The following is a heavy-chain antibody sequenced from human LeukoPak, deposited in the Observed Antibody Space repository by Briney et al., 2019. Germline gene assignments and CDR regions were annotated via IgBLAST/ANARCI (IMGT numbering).Heavy chain of an antibody. CDR2: INPSGGST. CDR1: GYTFTSYY. Sequence: ASVKVSCKAFGYTFTSYYMHWVRQAPGQGLEWMGIINPSGGSTSYAQKFQGRVTMSRDTSTSTVYMELSSLRSEDTAVHYCAREMTTVNLVMRVNDYWGQGTLVTVSS. V-gene: IGHV1-46*01. D-gene: IGHD4-17*01. CDR3: AREMTTVNLVMRVNDY. J-gene: IGHJ4*02.